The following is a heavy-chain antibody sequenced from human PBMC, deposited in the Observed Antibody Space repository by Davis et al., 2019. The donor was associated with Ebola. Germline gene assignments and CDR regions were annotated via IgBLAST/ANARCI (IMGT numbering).Heavy chain of an antibody. J-gene: IGHJ3*02. CDR3: ARSKSATIFGVAGAFDI. Sequence: ASVKVSCKASGYTFTGYYMHWVRQAPGQGLEWMGWINPNSGGTNYAQKFQGRVTMTRDTSISTAYMELSRLRSDDTAVYYCARSKSATIFGVAGAFDIWGQGTMVTVSS. V-gene: IGHV1-2*02. D-gene: IGHD3-3*01. CDR2: INPNSGGT. CDR1: GYTFTGYY.